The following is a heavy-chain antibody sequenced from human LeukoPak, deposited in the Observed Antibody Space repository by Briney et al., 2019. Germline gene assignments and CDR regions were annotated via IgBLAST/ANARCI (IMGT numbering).Heavy chain of an antibody. CDR2: INQSGST. V-gene: IGHV4-34*01. CDR1: GGSLSGFY. CDR3: ARVSIAARLFDY. J-gene: IGHJ4*02. Sequence: SETLSLTCAVYGGSLSGFYWSWIRQSPGKGLEWIGEINQSGSTNYNPSLKSRVTISVDTSKNQFSLKLSSVTAADTAVYYCARVSIAARLFDYWGQGTLVTVSS. D-gene: IGHD6-6*01.